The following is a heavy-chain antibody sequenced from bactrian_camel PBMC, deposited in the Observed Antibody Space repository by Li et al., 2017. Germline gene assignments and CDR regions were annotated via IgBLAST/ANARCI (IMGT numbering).Heavy chain of an antibody. J-gene: IGHJ7*01. CDR1: GFAFSSAE. V-gene: IGHV3S40*01. Sequence: VQLVESGGGLVQPGGSLRLSCAASGFAFSSAEMSWVRQAPGKGLEWVASIHSSGSVVVYADSAKGRFTISRDNVKNTLYLQMISLNTEDTAVYYCAAARGGETWYLSHYYGMNYWGKGTQVTVS. CDR2: IHSSGSVV. D-gene: IGHD6*01.